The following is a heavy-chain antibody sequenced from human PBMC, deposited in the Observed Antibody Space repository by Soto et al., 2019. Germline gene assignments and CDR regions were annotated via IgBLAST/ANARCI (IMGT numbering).Heavy chain of an antibody. J-gene: IGHJ3*02. D-gene: IGHD3-22*01. V-gene: IGHV1-3*01. CDR2: INAGNGNT. CDR3: ARALYYYDSSGYYYDVASDI. CDR1: GYTFTIYT. Sequence: ASVKVSCKASGYTFTIYTLHWVRQAPGQRLEWMGWINAGNGNTKYSQKFQGRVTVSRDTSANTAYMEVSSLRSEDTAVYYCARALYYYDSSGYYYDVASDIWGQGTMVTVSS.